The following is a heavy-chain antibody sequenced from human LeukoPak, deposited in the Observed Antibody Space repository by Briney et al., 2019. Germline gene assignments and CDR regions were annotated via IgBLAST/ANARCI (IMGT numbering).Heavy chain of an antibody. J-gene: IGHJ3*02. CDR3: ARSRGSSWSQDDVFDI. D-gene: IGHD6-13*01. V-gene: IGHV3-33*01. Sequence: GGSLRLSCAASGFTFSSYGMHWVRQAPGKGLEWVAVIWYDGSNKYYADSVKGRFTISRDNSKNTLYLQMNSLRAEDTAVYYCARSRGSSWSQDDVFDIWGQGTMVTVSS. CDR1: GFTFSSYG. CDR2: IWYDGSNK.